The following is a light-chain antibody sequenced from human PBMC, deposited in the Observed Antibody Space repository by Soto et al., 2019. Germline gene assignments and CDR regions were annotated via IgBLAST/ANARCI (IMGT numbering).Light chain of an antibody. J-gene: IGLJ2*01. CDR2: RNY. CDR1: ISNIGDNA. CDR3: AVWDDSLSGVV. V-gene: IGLV1-47*01. Sequence: QSVLTQPPSASGTPGQRVTFSCSGSISNIGDNAVFWYQQLPGTAPKLLIYRNYERPSGVPDRFSGSKSGTSASLAISGLRSEDEADYYCAVWDDSLSGVVFGGGTKLTVL.